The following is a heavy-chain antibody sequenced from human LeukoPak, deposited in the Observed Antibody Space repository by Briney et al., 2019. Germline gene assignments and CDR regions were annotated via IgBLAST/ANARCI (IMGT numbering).Heavy chain of an antibody. V-gene: IGHV3-7*03. CDR1: GFTFSHSA. CDR3: ARHRCPSS. J-gene: IGHJ3*01. D-gene: IGHD6-13*01. Sequence: PGGSLRLSCAASGFTFSHSAMSWVRQAPGKGLEWVANINEDGSENHYVDSVKGRFTISRDNAENSLYLQMNSLRAEDTAIYYCARHRCPSSWGPGTVVTVSS. CDR2: INEDGSEN.